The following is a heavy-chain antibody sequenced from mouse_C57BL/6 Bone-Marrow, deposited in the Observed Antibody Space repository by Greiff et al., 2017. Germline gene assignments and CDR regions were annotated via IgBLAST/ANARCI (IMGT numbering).Heavy chain of an antibody. CDR1: GFTFSDYY. CDR3: ARGGDYGNYGAWFAY. Sequence: EVKLVESEGGLVQPGSSMKLSCTASGFTFSDYYMAWVRQVPEKGLEWVANINYDGSSTYYLDSLKSRFIISRDNAKNILYLQMSSLKSEDTATYYCARGGDYGNYGAWFAYWGQGTLVTVSA. D-gene: IGHD2-1*01. J-gene: IGHJ3*01. V-gene: IGHV5-16*01. CDR2: INYDGSST.